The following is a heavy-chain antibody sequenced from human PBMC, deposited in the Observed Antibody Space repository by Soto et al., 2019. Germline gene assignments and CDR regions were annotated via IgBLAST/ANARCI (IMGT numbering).Heavy chain of an antibody. D-gene: IGHD1-1*01. CDR1: GYTFTSYD. V-gene: IGHV1-8*01. Sequence: QVQLVQSGAEVKKPGASVKVSCKASGYTFTSYDINWVRQATGQGLVWMGWMNPNSGNADYAQKFQGRVTMTRNTSISLAYMELGMLSSADTAVYYCAGDKVVGATGNWGQGTLVTVSS. CDR3: AGDKVVGATGN. CDR2: MNPNSGNA. J-gene: IGHJ4*02.